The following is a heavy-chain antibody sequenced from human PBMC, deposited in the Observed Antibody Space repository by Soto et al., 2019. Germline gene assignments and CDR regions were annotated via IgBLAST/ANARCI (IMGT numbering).Heavy chain of an antibody. J-gene: IGHJ6*02. Sequence: GGSLRLSCAASGFTFSSYGMHWVRQAPGKGLEWVAVIWYDGSNKYYADSVKGRFTISRDNSKNTLYLQMNSLRAEDTAVYYCAREYHSGGDDGGYYGMDVWGQGTTVTVSS. CDR1: GFTFSSYG. CDR3: AREYHSGGDDGGYYGMDV. CDR2: IWYDGSNK. D-gene: IGHD3-16*01. V-gene: IGHV3-33*01.